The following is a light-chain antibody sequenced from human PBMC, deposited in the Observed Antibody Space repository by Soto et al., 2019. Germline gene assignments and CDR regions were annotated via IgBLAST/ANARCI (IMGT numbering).Light chain of an antibody. CDR2: EVT. V-gene: IGLV2-14*01. CDR1: SRDIGNYNY. Sequence: ALTQPASVSGSPGHSITISCTGTSRDIGNYNYVSWYQHHPGKAPKLMIYEVTSRSSGVSDRFSGSKSGMTASLTISGLQPEDEADYFCASYRSANTLVVFGTGTKVTVL. J-gene: IGLJ1*01. CDR3: ASYRSANTLVV.